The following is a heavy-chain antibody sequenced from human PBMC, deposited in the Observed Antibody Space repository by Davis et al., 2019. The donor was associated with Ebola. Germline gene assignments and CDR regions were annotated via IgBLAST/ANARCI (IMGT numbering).Heavy chain of an antibody. CDR2: INHSGST. Sequence: PGGSLRLSCAVYGGSFSGYYWSWIRQPPGKGLEWIGEINHSGSTNYNPSLKSRVTISVDTSKNQFSLKLSSVTAADTAVYYCARAGYTVGYYYYYMDVWGKGTTVTVSS. CDR1: GGSFSGYY. CDR3: ARAGYTVGYYYYYMDV. D-gene: IGHD3-16*01. V-gene: IGHV4-34*01. J-gene: IGHJ6*03.